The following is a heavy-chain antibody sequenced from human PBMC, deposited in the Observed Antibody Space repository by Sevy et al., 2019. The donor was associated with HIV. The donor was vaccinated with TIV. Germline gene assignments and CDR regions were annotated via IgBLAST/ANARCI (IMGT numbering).Heavy chain of an antibody. Sequence: GGSLRLSCTPSGFTFGDYTMTWVRQAPGKGREWVAFIRGKPYGGTTEYAASVKGRFSISRDDSKSIAYLQMNSLKIEDTGVYYCTRVEGAADWGMDVWGQGTTVTVSS. D-gene: IGHD1-26*01. J-gene: IGHJ6*02. V-gene: IGHV3-49*04. CDR3: TRVEGAADWGMDV. CDR2: IRGKPYGGTT. CDR1: GFTFGDYT.